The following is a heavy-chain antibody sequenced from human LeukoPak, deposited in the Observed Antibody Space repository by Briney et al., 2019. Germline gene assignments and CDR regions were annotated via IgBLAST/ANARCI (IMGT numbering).Heavy chain of an antibody. Sequence: PSETLSLTCTVSGDSISSGNYWGWIRQPPGKGLEWLGYIYSSGNTDYNPALKSRVTMSMDTSRNQFSLKLRSVTAADTAIYYCARDEGIAAQFDFWGQGMLVTVSS. J-gene: IGHJ4*02. V-gene: IGHV4-61*01. CDR1: GDSISSGNY. CDR3: ARDEGIAAQFDF. CDR2: IYSSGNT. D-gene: IGHD6-6*01.